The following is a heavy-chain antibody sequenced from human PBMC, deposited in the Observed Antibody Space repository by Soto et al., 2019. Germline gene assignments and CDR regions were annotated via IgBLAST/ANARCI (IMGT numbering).Heavy chain of an antibody. CDR1: GFTFSSYG. CDR3: AKGFYYGSGSKDIDY. CDR2: ISYDGSNK. D-gene: IGHD3-10*01. V-gene: IGHV3-30*18. J-gene: IGHJ4*02. Sequence: QVQLVESGGGVVQPGRSLRLSCAASGFTFSSYGMHWVRQAPGKGLEWVAVISYDGSNKYYADSVKGRYTISRDNSKNTLYLQMNSLRAEDTPVYYCAKGFYYGSGSKDIDYWGQGTLVTVSS.